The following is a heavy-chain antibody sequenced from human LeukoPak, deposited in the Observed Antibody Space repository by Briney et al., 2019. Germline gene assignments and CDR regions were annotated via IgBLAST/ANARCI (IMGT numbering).Heavy chain of an antibody. CDR3: AKDIEWSSYGSLAFDI. V-gene: IGHV3-9*01. CDR2: ISWNSGSI. Sequence: GGSLRLSCAASGFTFDDYAMHWVRQAPGKGLEWVSGISWNSGSIGYADSVKGRFTISRDNAKNSLYLQMNSLRAEDTALYYCAKDIEWSSYGSLAFDIWGQGTMVTVSS. D-gene: IGHD5-18*01. J-gene: IGHJ3*02. CDR1: GFTFDDYA.